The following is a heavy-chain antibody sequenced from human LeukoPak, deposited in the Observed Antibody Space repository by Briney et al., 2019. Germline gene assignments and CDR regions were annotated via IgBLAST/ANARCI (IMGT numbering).Heavy chain of an antibody. CDR3: ARPSTVTTRYDAFDI. J-gene: IGHJ3*02. CDR2: IKQDGSEK. Sequence: GGSLRLSCAASGFTFSSYWMSWVRQAPGKGLEWVANIKQDGSEKYYVDSVKGRFTISRDNAKNSLYLQMNSLRAEDTAVYYCARPSTVTTRYDAFDIWGHGTMVTVSS. D-gene: IGHD4-17*01. V-gene: IGHV3-7*01. CDR1: GFTFSSYW.